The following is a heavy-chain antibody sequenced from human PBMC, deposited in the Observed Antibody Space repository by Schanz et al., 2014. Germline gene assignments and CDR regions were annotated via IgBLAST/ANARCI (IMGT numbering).Heavy chain of an antibody. CDR2: IGTAGDT. CDR1: GFSIRNHD. Sequence: EVQLVESGGGLVQPGGSLRLSCAASGFSIRNHDMHWVRQATGAGLEWVSAIGTAGDTFYLDSVKGRFTISRENAKNSLYLQMNSRRAEDTAVYYCARDFDDRRGYGSGYCLGDCMDVWGQGTTVTVSS. J-gene: IGHJ6*02. CDR3: ARDFDDRRGYGSGYCLGDCMDV. V-gene: IGHV3-13*04. D-gene: IGHD3-10*01.